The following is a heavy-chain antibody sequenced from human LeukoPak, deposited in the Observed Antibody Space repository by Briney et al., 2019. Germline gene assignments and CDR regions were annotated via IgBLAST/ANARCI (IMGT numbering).Heavy chain of an antibody. D-gene: IGHD2-2*01. V-gene: IGHV1-18*01. Sequence: ASVKVSCKASGYTFTSYGISWVRQAPGQGLEWMGWISAYNGKTNYAQKLQGRVTMTTDTSTSTAYMELRSLRSDDTAVYYCATVVPAAPPGGYYYMDVWGKGTTVTVSS. CDR1: GYTFTSYG. CDR3: ATVVPAAPPGGYYYMDV. CDR2: ISAYNGKT. J-gene: IGHJ6*03.